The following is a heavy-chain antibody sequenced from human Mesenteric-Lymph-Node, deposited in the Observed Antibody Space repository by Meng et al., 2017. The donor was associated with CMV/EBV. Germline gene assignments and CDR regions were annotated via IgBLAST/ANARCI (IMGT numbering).Heavy chain of an antibody. D-gene: IGHD3-16*01. Sequence: GGSLRLSCAASGFTFSSYWMHWVRQAPGKGLVWVSRINSDGSSTSYADSVKGRFTISRDNAKNTLYLQMNSLRTEDTALYYCAKDIRGDGFDYWGQGTLVTVSS. CDR2: INSDGSST. V-gene: IGHV3-74*01. J-gene: IGHJ4*02. CDR3: AKDIRGDGFDY. CDR1: GFTFSSYW.